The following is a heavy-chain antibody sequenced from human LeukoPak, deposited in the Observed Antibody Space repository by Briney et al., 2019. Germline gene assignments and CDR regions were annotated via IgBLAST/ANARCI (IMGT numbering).Heavy chain of an antibody. CDR2: INHRGST. D-gene: IGHD6-6*01. CDR1: GGSFSGYH. CDR3: ARGRGAARFVTVEFDY. J-gene: IGHJ4*02. Sequence: SETLSLTCAVYGGSFSGYHWSWIRQPPGKGLEWIGEINHRGSTNYNPSLKSRVTMSVDTSKNQFSLKLSSVTAADTAVYYCARGRGAARFVTVEFDYWGQGALVTVSS. V-gene: IGHV4-34*01.